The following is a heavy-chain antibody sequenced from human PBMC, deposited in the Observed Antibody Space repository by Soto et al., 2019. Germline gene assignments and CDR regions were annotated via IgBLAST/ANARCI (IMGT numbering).Heavy chain of an antibody. D-gene: IGHD3-16*01. Sequence: PSETLSLTCAVYGGFLSESYWTWIRQPPGKGLEWIGEINHVGGTDYNPSLKSRVTLSVDTSQNQFSLRLISVTAADTAMYFCVRIRYQLPSSVLWLDPWGQGTPVTVSS. CDR1: GGFLSESY. CDR2: INHVGGT. J-gene: IGHJ5*02. V-gene: IGHV4-34*01. CDR3: VRIRYQLPSSVLWLDP.